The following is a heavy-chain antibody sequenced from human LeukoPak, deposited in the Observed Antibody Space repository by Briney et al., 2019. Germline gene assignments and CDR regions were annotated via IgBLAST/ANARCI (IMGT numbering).Heavy chain of an antibody. Sequence: ASVRVSCKASGYTFTSYYMHWERQAPGQGLEWMGIINPSGGSTSYAQKFQGRVTMTRDMSTSTVYMELSSLRSEDTAVYYCARGAPITIFGVVLFDYWGQGTLVTVSS. CDR3: ARGAPITIFGVVLFDY. J-gene: IGHJ4*02. CDR2: INPSGGST. D-gene: IGHD3-3*01. V-gene: IGHV1-46*01. CDR1: GYTFTSYY.